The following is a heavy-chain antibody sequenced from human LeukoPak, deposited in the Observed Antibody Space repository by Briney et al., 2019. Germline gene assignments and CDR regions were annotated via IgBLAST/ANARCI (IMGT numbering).Heavy chain of an antibody. CDR1: GYSFNNYW. V-gene: IGHV5-51*01. D-gene: IGHD3-10*01. CDR2: IYPGDSDT. J-gene: IGHJ3*02. CDR3: ARQGFGWTFDI. Sequence: GESLKISCKGSGYSFNNYWTGWVRQMPGKGLEWMGIIYPGDSDTRYIPSFQGQVTISADKSISTAYLHWSSLKASDTAMYYCARQGFGWTFDIWGQGTMVTVSS.